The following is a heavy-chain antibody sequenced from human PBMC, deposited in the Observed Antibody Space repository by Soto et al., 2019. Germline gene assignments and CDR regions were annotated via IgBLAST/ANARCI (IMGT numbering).Heavy chain of an antibody. J-gene: IGHJ4*02. D-gene: IGHD3-3*01. V-gene: IGHV4-4*07. Sequence: SETLSLTCTVSGGSLTKYYWSWIRQPAGKGLEWIGRISTSGNVVSKASLRSRLTMSVDTSKNQFSLRLASVTAADPAVYYCARDNNDFWSLYPLAFDYWGQGALVTVS. CDR2: ISTSGNV. CDR1: GGSLTKYY. CDR3: ARDNNDFWSLYPLAFDY.